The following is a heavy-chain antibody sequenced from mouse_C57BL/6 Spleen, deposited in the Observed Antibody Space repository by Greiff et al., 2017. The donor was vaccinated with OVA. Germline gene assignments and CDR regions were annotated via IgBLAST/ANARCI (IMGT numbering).Heavy chain of an antibody. CDR3: ARESYYYGSSYDWYFDV. Sequence: EVKLQQSGPELVKPGASVKISCKASGYTFTDYCMNWVKQSHGKSLEWIGDINPNNGGTSYNQKFKGKATLTVDKSSSTAYMELRSLTSEDSAVYYCARESYYYGSSYDWYFDVWGTGTTGTVSS. CDR2: INPNNGGT. J-gene: IGHJ1*03. V-gene: IGHV1-26*01. CDR1: GYTFTDYC. D-gene: IGHD1-1*01.